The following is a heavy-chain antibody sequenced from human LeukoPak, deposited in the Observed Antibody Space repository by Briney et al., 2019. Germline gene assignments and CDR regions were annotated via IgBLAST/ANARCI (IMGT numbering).Heavy chain of an antibody. CDR2: IIPIFGTA. J-gene: IGHJ4*02. CDR3: ARGGPVGAYFDY. Sequence: SVKVSCKASGGTFSSYAISWVRQAPGQGLEWMGRIIPIFGTANYAQKFQGRVTITTDESTSTTCMELSSLRSEDTAVYYCARGGPVGAYFDYWGQGTLVTVSS. D-gene: IGHD1-26*01. CDR1: GGTFSSYA. V-gene: IGHV1-69*05.